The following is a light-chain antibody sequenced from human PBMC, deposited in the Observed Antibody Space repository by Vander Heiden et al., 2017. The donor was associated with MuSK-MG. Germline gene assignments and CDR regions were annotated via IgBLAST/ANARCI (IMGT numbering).Light chain of an antibody. J-gene: IGLJ3*02. CDR3: QSYDSSLRAWV. CDR1: SSNIGAGYN. CDR2: GDN. V-gene: IGLV1-40*01. Sequence: QSVLTQPPSVSVAPGQRVTISCTGSSSNIGAGYNVHWYQQLPGTAPKLFIYGDNNRPSGVPDRFSASKSGASASLAISGLQADDEADYYCQSYDSSLRAWVFGGGTKLTVL.